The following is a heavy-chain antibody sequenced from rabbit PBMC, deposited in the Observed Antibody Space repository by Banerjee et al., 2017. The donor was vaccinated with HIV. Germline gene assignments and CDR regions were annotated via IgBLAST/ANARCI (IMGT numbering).Heavy chain of an antibody. CDR3: ARASTMSIDSYSL. J-gene: IGHJ4*01. CDR1: GFDFSDYY. Sequence: QSLEETGGGLVQPGGSLTLSCKASGFDFSDYYMSWVRQAPGKGLEWIGIIYAGKGSTYYASWVNGRFTISSDNAQNTVDLQMNSLTAADTATYFCARASTMSIDSYSLWGPGTLVTVS. D-gene: IGHD2-1*01. CDR2: IYAGKGST. V-gene: IGHV1S7*01.